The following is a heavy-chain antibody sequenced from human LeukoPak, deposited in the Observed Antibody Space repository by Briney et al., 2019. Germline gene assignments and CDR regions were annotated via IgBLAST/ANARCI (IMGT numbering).Heavy chain of an antibody. J-gene: IGHJ4*02. CDR1: GGSISSYY. CDR2: IYTGGST. Sequence: SETLSLTCTVAGGSISSYYWSWIRQPAGKGLEWIGRIYTGGSTNYNPSLKSRVTMSVDTSKNQFSLKLSSVTAADTAVYYCARGMYYYDSSGYVIFDYWGQGTLVTVSS. CDR3: ARGMYYYDSSGYVIFDY. V-gene: IGHV4-4*07. D-gene: IGHD3-22*01.